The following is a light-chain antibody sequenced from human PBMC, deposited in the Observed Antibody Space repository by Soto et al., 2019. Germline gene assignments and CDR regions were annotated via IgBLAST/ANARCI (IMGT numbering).Light chain of an antibody. J-gene: IGLJ2*01. CDR3: SSYAGSNTYVV. V-gene: IGLV2-23*01. Sequence: QSVLTQPASVSGSPGQSITISCNGTSSDVGSYNLVSWYQQHPGKAPKLMIYEDTKRPSGVSNRFSGSKSGNTASLTISGLQAEDEADYYCSSYAGSNTYVVFGGGTKLTVL. CDR2: EDT. CDR1: SSDVGSYNL.